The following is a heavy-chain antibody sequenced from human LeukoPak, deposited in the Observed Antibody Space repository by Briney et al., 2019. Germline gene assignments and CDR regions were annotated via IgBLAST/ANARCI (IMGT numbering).Heavy chain of an antibody. V-gene: IGHV4-39*01. CDR3: ARRPESYYDSSGYYRSGAFDI. J-gene: IGHJ3*02. Sequence: PSEALSLTCTVSGGSISSSSYYWGWNRQPPGKGLEWIGSIYYSGSTYYNPSLKSRVTISVDTSKNQFSLKLSSVTAADTAVYYCARRPESYYDSSGYYRSGAFDIWGQGTMVTVSS. D-gene: IGHD3-22*01. CDR1: GGSISSSSYY. CDR2: IYYSGST.